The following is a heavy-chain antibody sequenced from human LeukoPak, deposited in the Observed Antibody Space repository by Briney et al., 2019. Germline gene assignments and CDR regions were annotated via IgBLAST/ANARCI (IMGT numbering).Heavy chain of an antibody. CDR2: ISAYNGNT. CDR1: GYAFTSYG. J-gene: IGHJ6*02. CDR3: ARYSGYARPGGMDV. Sequence: ASVKVSCKASGYAFTSYGISWVRQAPGQGLEWMGWISAYNGNTNYAQKLQGRVTMTTDTSTSTAYMELRSLRSDDTAVYYCARYSGYARPGGMDVWGQGTTVTVSS. D-gene: IGHD5-12*01. V-gene: IGHV1-18*01.